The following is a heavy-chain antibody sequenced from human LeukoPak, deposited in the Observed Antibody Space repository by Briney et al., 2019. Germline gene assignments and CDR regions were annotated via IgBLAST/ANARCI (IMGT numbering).Heavy chain of an antibody. V-gene: IGHV3-21*01. CDR1: GFTLSTYI. CDR2: ISSSSYI. D-gene: IGHD3-3*01. Sequence: GGSLRLSCTASGFTLSTYIMNWVRQTPGKGLEWVSSISSSSYIYYADSVKGRFTISRDNSKNTLYLQMNSLRAEDTAVYYCARDGSVVLRFLEWLFLYWGQGTLVTVSS. J-gene: IGHJ4*02. CDR3: ARDGSVVLRFLEWLFLY.